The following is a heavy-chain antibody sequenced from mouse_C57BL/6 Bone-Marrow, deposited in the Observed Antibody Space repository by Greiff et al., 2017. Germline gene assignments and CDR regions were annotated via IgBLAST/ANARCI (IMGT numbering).Heavy chain of an antibody. CDR3: ARHLLVPHYYAKDD. Sequence: EVKLMESGGGLVQPGESLKLSCESTEYEFPSHDMSWVRKTPEQRLELVAAINRDGGSTYYPATMERRFIISRDNSKKTLYLKLSSLRSDDTALYYWARHLLVPHYYAKDDWGQGTSVTGSS. D-gene: IGHD1-1*02. V-gene: IGHV5-2*01. CDR2: INRDGGST. CDR1: EYEFPSHD. J-gene: IGHJ4*01.